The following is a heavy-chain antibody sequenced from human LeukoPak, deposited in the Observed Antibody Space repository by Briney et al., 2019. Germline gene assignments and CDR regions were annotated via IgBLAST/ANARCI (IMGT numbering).Heavy chain of an antibody. V-gene: IGHV3-11*01. CDR3: ARGHYEMGV. J-gene: IGHJ6*02. CDR1: GLTFSDYY. Sequence: GGSLRLSCAASGLTFSDYYMTWIRQAPGKGLEWVSHIAHSGNGMWYADAVKGRFTISRGNAKNLLFLQMDSLRAEDTAVYYCARGHYEMGVWGQGTTVIVSS. CDR2: IAHSGNGM.